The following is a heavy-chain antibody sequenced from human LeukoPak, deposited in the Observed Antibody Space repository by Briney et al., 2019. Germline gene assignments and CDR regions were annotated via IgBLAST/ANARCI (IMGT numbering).Heavy chain of an antibody. Sequence: KTSETLSLTCTVSGGSISSYYWSWIRQPPGKGLEWIGYIYYSGSTNYNPSLKSRVTISVDTSKNQFSLKLSSVTAADTAVYYCAREQPDSSGYYYYYYMDVWGKGTTVTISS. J-gene: IGHJ6*03. CDR2: IYYSGST. D-gene: IGHD3-22*01. V-gene: IGHV4-59*01. CDR1: GGSISSYY. CDR3: AREQPDSSGYYYYYYMDV.